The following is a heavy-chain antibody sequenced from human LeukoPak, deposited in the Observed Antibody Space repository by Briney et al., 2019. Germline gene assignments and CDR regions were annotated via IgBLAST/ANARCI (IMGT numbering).Heavy chain of an antibody. J-gene: IGHJ4*02. D-gene: IGHD6-6*01. CDR2: IYYSGST. CDR1: GGSISSSSYF. Sequence: SETLSLTCTVSGGSISSSSYFWGWIRQTPGKGLEWIGSIYYSGSTYYNPSLKSRVTISVDASKNQFSLKLSSVTAADTAVYYCARREGARPMDYWGQGILVTVSS. CDR3: ARREGARPMDY. V-gene: IGHV4-39*01.